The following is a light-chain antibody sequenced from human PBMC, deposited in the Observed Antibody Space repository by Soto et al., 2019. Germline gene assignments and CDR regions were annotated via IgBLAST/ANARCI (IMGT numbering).Light chain of an antibody. CDR1: SSDVGGYNY. Sequence: QSALTQPASVSGSPGQSITISCTGTSSDVGGYNYVSWYQQHPGKAPKLMIYEVSNRPSGVSNRFSGSKSGNTASLTISGRQAEDEDDDYCSSYTSISTRYLVFGGGTKVTVL. V-gene: IGLV2-14*01. J-gene: IGLJ2*01. CDR2: EVS. CDR3: SSYTSISTRYLV.